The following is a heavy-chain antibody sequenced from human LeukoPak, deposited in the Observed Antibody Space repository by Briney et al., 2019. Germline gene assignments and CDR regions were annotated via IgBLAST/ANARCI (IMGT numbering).Heavy chain of an antibody. CDR1: GFTFSSYG. D-gene: IGHD5-18*01. Sequence: GGSLRLSCAASGFTFSSYGMHWVRQAPGKGLEWVAVISYDGSNKYYADSVKGRFTISRDNSKNTLYLQMNSLRAEDTAVYYCARSKSVDTAMVDYWGQGTLVTVSS. V-gene: IGHV3-30*03. CDR2: ISYDGSNK. CDR3: ARSKSVDTAMVDY. J-gene: IGHJ4*02.